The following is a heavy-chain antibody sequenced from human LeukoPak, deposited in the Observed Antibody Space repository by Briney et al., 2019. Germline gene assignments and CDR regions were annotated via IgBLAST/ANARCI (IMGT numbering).Heavy chain of an antibody. CDR2: IYYSGST. V-gene: IGHV4-31*03. D-gene: IGHD3-3*01. CDR1: GGSISSGGYY. J-gene: IGHJ6*02. CDR3: AGSTYYDFWSGYYRPYYYYYGMDV. Sequence: PSQTLSLTCTVSGGSISSGGYYWSWIRQHPGKGLEWIGYIYYSGSTYYNPSLKSRVTISVDTSKNQFSLKLSSVTAADTAVYYCAGSTYYDFWSGYYRPYYYYYGMDVWGQGTTVTVSS.